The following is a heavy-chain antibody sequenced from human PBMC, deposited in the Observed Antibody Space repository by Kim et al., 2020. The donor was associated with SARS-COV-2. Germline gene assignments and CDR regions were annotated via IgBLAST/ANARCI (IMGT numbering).Heavy chain of an antibody. CDR1: GFTFSSYA. CDR2: ISYDGSNK. Sequence: GGSLRLSCAASGFTFSSYAMHWVRQAPGKGLEWVAVISYDGSNKYYADSVKGRFTISRDNSKNTLYLQMNSLRAEDTAVYYCARDPIAAAGDYWGQGTLVTVSS. D-gene: IGHD6-13*01. CDR3: ARDPIAAAGDY. V-gene: IGHV3-30-3*01. J-gene: IGHJ4*02.